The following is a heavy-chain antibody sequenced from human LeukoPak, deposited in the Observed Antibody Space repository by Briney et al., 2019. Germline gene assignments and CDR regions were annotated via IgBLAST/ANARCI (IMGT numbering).Heavy chain of an antibody. D-gene: IGHD1-26*01. CDR1: GFTFSSYT. Sequence: PGGSLGLSCAASGFTFSSYTMNWVRQAPGKGLEWVSSISSGSSYIYYADSVKGRFTISRDNAKNSLYLQMNSLRAEDTAVYYCARTTSGDYWGQGTLVTVSS. CDR3: ARTTSGDY. J-gene: IGHJ4*02. CDR2: ISSGSSYI. V-gene: IGHV3-21*01.